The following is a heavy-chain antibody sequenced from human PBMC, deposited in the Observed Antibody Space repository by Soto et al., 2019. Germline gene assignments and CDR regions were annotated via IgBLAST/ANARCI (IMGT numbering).Heavy chain of an antibody. V-gene: IGHV4-4*07. D-gene: IGHD6-19*01. J-gene: IGHJ4*02. CDR3: ARTIAVAGDFDY. CDR1: GGAISSYY. Sequence: PSETLSLTCTDSGGAISSYYWSWIRQPAGKGLEWIGRIYTSGSTNYNPSLKSRVTMSVDTSKNQFSLKLSSVTAADTAVYYCARTIAVAGDFDYWGQGTLVTVSS. CDR2: IYTSGST.